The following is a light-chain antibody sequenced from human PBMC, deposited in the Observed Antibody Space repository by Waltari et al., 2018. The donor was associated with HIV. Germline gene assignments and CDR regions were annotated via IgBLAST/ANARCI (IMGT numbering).Light chain of an antibody. V-gene: IGLV3-19*01. CDR1: SLRTYY. CDR2: GSN. J-gene: IGLJ1*01. Sequence: SSDLTQDPGVSVALGQTVRITCQGDSLRTYYAAWYQQKPGQAPTLVVYGSNNRPAGVPDRFSGSTSGNTASLTITGAQAVDEADHYCGSRDSSGYSFGFGPGTKVTVL. CDR3: GSRDSSGYSFG.